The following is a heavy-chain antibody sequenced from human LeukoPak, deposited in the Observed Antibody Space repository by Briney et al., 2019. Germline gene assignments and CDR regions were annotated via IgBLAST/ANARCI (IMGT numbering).Heavy chain of an antibody. Sequence: GASLRLSCAAAGFLFSSHAMSWVRLAPGKGMEWVSVITGSGSSTYYADSVKARFNIYRDNSKNTLYLQMNSLRAEDTAVYDCAKDPGATVTTDYWGQGTLVTVSS. CDR1: GFLFSSHA. V-gene: IGHV3-23*01. CDR2: ITGSGSST. CDR3: AKDPGATVTTDY. J-gene: IGHJ4*02. D-gene: IGHD4-11*01.